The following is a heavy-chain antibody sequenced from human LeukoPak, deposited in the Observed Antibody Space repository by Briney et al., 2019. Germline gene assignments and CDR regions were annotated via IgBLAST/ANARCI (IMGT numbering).Heavy chain of an antibody. J-gene: IGHJ6*03. CDR3: ARDWGVGYCSGGSCYSRYYYMDV. V-gene: IGHV3-21*01. CDR1: GFTFSSYS. Sequence: GGPLRLSCAASGFTFSSYSMNWVRQAPGKGLEWVSSISSSSSYIYYADSVKGRFTISRDNAKNSLYLQMNSLRAEDTAVYYCARDWGVGYCSGGSCYSRYYYMDVWGKGTTVTVSS. D-gene: IGHD2-15*01. CDR2: ISSSSSYI.